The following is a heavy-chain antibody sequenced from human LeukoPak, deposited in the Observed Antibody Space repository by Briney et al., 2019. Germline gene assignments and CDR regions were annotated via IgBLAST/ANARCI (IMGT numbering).Heavy chain of an antibody. V-gene: IGHV3-48*04. CDR1: GFTFSSYS. CDR3: ARRRTRLGDAFDI. Sequence: PGGSLRLSCAASGFTFSSYSMNWVRQAPGKGLEWVSYISSASSTMYYEDSVKGRFTISRDNAKNSLYLQMSSLRVEDTAVYYCARRRTRLGDAFDIWGQGTMVTVSS. J-gene: IGHJ3*02. D-gene: IGHD7-27*01. CDR2: ISSASSTM.